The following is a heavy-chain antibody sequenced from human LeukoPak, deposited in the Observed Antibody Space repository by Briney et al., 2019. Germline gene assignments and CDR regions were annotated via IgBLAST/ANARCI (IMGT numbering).Heavy chain of an antibody. CDR3: AKDLRPKDYIVLMVYAIGF. Sequence: GGSLRLSCAASGFTFSSYGMHWVRQAPGKGLEGGAFIRYDGSNKYYADSVKGRFTISRDNSKNTLYLQMNSLRAEDTAVYYCAKDLRPKDYIVLMVYAIGFGGQGTLVTVSS. J-gene: IGHJ4*02. CDR1: GFTFSSYG. D-gene: IGHD2-8*01. V-gene: IGHV3-30*02. CDR2: IRYDGSNK.